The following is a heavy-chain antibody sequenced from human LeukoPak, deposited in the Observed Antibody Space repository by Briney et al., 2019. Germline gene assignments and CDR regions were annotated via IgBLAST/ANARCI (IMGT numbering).Heavy chain of an antibody. CDR2: INHSGST. Sequence: PSETLSLTCAVYGGSFSGYYWSWIRQPPGKGLEWIGEINHSGSTNYNPSLKSRVTISVDTSKNQFSLKLSSVTAADTAVYYCARQSIAAAGPPFDYWGQGTLVTVSS. CDR1: GGSFSGYY. D-gene: IGHD6-13*01. V-gene: IGHV4-34*01. CDR3: ARQSIAAAGPPFDY. J-gene: IGHJ4*02.